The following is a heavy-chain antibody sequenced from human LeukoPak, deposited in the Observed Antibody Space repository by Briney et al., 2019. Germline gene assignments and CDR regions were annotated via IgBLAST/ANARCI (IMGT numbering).Heavy chain of an antibody. D-gene: IGHD3-10*01. CDR1: GGSVSSGSYY. Sequence: KPSETLSLTCTVSGGSVSSGSYYWSWIRQPPGKGLEWIGYIYYSGSTNYNPSLKSRVTISVDTSKNQFSLKLSSVTAADTAVYYCAREAFTLVRGSNGMDVWGQGTTVTVSS. V-gene: IGHV4-61*01. CDR2: IYYSGST. J-gene: IGHJ6*02. CDR3: AREAFTLVRGSNGMDV.